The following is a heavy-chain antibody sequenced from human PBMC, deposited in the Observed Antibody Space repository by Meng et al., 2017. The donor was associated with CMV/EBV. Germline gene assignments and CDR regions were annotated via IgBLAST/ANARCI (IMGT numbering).Heavy chain of an antibody. CDR3: ARNKARSSSSWYHFDY. CDR1: GGSISSYY. Sequence: GSLRLSCTLSGGSISSYYWSWIRQPPGKGLERIGYIYYSGSPNYNPSLKSRVTISVDTSKNQFSLKLSSVTAAGTAVYYCARNKARSSSSWYHFDYWGQGTLVTVSS. J-gene: IGHJ4*02. D-gene: IGHD6-13*01. CDR2: IYYSGSP. V-gene: IGHV4-59*01.